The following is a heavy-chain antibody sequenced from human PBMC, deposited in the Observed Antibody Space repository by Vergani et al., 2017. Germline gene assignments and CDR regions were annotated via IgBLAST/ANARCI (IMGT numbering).Heavy chain of an antibody. CDR3: ARDVPAGYSGYDPSDY. J-gene: IGHJ4*02. CDR1: GGTFSSYT. CDR2: IIPILGIA. V-gene: IGHV1-69*08. Sequence: QVQLVQSGAEVKKPGSSVKVSCKASGGTFSSYTISWVRQAPGQGLEWMGRIIPILGIANYAQKFQGRVTITADKSTSTAYMELSSLRSEDTAVYYCARDVPAGYSGYDPSDYWGQGTLVTVSS. D-gene: IGHD5-12*01.